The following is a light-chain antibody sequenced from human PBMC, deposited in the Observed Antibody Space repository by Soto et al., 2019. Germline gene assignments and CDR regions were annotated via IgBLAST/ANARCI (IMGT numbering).Light chain of an antibody. CDR1: QGISSY. CDR2: YPS. CDR3: QQYYSNPPYT. V-gene: IGKV1D-43*01. Sequence: AIRMTQSPFSLSASVGDRVTITCWASQGISSYVPWYQQRPAKAPKFFIYYPSSLQTGVPSTFSGSGSGTDYSLTIISLQPEDFATSYCQQYYSNPPYTFGQGTKLEIK. J-gene: IGKJ2*01.